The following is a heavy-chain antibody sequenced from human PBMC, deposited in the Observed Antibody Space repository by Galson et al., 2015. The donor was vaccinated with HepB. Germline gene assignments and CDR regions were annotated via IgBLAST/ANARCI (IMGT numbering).Heavy chain of an antibody. J-gene: IGHJ4*02. CDR3: ARGLYYGSAKYYFDY. V-gene: IGHV3-64*02. D-gene: IGHD3-10*01. Sequence: SLRLSCAASGFTFSSYYMHWVRQAPGKGLEYVSAISPNGDSTYYADSVKGRFTISRDNSKNTLYLQMGSLRAEDMAVYYCARGLYYGSAKYYFDYWGQGTLVTVSS. CDR1: GFTFSSYY. CDR2: ISPNGDST.